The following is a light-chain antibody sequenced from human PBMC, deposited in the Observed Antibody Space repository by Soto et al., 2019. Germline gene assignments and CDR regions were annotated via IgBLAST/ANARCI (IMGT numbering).Light chain of an antibody. J-gene: IGLJ1*01. CDR2: EVS. Sequence: QSALTQPASVSGSPGQSIAISCTGTSSDVGDYNSVSWYQQHPGKVPKLVIFEVSNRPSGVSNRFSGSKSGNTASLTISGLQAEDEAEYYCSSYTTSSTQVFGTGTKLTVL. V-gene: IGLV2-14*01. CDR3: SSYTTSSTQV. CDR1: SSDVGDYNS.